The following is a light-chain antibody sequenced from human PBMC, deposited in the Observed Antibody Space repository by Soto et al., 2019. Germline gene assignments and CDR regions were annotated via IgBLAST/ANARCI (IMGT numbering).Light chain of an antibody. Sequence: DIQLTQSPSFLSASVGDRVSITCRASEDISSYLAWYQRKPGKAPKVLISGASTLQSGVPSSFSGSGSGTEFTLTISSLQPEDFVTYYCQQVKRSPLTFGGGTKVEIK. J-gene: IGKJ4*01. V-gene: IGKV1-9*01. CDR2: GAS. CDR3: QQVKRSPLT. CDR1: EDISSY.